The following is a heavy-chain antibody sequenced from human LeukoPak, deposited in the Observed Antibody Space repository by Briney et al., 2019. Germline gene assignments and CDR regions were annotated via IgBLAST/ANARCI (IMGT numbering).Heavy chain of an antibody. V-gene: IGHV3-21*01. D-gene: IGHD6-19*01. J-gene: IGHJ4*02. Sequence: GGSLRLSCSASGXTFSSYSMNWVRQAPGKGLEWVSSISSSNSYIYNADSVKGRFTISRDNAKNSLYLQMNSLRAEDTAVYYCARDQGLLVVAGRFGYWGQGTLVTVSS. CDR2: ISSSNSYI. CDR3: ARDQGLLVVAGRFGY. CDR1: GXTFSSYS.